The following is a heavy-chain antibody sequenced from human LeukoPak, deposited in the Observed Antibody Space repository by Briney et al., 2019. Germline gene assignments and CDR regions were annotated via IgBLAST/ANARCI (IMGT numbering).Heavy chain of an antibody. Sequence: GGSLRLSCAASGFTFNSYAMHWVRQAPGKGLEWVAVISYDGSNKYYADSVKGRFTISRDNSKNTLYLQMNSLRAEDTAVYYCARDEAAAGSFDYWGQGTLVTVSS. CDR1: GFTFNSYA. CDR2: ISYDGSNK. D-gene: IGHD6-13*01. V-gene: IGHV3-30-3*01. CDR3: ARDEAAAGSFDY. J-gene: IGHJ4*02.